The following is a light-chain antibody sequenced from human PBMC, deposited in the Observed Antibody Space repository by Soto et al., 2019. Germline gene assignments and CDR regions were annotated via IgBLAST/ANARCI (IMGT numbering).Light chain of an antibody. Sequence: QSVLTQPPSVSGSPGQSITFSCTGTSSDVGGYNYVSWYQQHPGKAPKLMIYEVSNRPSGVSNRFSGSKSGNTASLTISGLQAEDEADYYCSSYTSSSTLVFGEGTKLTVL. V-gene: IGLV2-14*01. CDR1: SSDVGGYNY. CDR3: SSYTSSSTLV. J-gene: IGLJ2*01. CDR2: EVS.